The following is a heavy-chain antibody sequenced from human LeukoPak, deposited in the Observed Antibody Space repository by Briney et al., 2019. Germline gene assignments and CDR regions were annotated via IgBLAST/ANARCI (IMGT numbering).Heavy chain of an antibody. CDR2: IYYSGST. CDR1: GGSINSYY. D-gene: IGHD6-19*01. J-gene: IGHJ5*02. V-gene: IGHV4-4*07. CDR3: AKLAVAGHNWFDP. Sequence: SETLSLTCTVSGGSINSYYWTWIRQPAGKGLEWIGSIYYSGSTYYNPSLKSRVTISVDTSKNQFSLKLSSVTAADTAVYYCAKLAVAGHNWFDPWGQGTLVTVSS.